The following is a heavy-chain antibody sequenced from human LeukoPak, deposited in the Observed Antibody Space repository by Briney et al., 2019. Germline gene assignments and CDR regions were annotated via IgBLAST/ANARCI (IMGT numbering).Heavy chain of an antibody. CDR3: VSPRGFSYGYFDY. J-gene: IGHJ4*02. Sequence: SETLSLTCTVSGGSISSSSAYWGWVRQPPGKGLEWIGSIYYSKNTYDNPSHKSRVTISAKTSKNQFSLTLGSVSATDTAVYYCVSPRGFSYGYFDYWGQGTLVTVSS. CDR1: GGSISSSSAY. V-gene: IGHV4-39*01. CDR2: IYYSKNT. D-gene: IGHD5-18*01.